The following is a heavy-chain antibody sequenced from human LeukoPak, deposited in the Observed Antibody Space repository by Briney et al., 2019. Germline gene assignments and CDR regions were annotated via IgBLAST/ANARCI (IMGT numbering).Heavy chain of an antibody. CDR1: GGSISSSSYY. D-gene: IGHD3-3*01. J-gene: IGHJ5*02. Sequence: SETLSLTCTVSGGSISSSSYYWSWIRQPPGKGLEWIGYIYYSGSTYYNPSLKSRVTISVDTSKNQFSLKLSSVTAADTAVYYCARDFYTRPDYDFWSGYSGFDPWGQGTLVTVSS. CDR2: IYYSGST. V-gene: IGHV4-30-4*08. CDR3: ARDFYTRPDYDFWSGYSGFDP.